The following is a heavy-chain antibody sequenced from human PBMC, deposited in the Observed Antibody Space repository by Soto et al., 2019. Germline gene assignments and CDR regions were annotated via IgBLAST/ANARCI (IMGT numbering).Heavy chain of an antibody. CDR2: INPSGGST. D-gene: IGHD2-2*01. J-gene: IGHJ6*02. V-gene: IGHV1-46*01. CDR3: ARRCSSTSCLLYYGMDV. CDR1: GYTFTSYY. Sequence: ASVKVSCKASGYTFTSYYMHWVRQAPGQGLGWMGIINPSGGSTSYAQKFQGRVIMTRDTSTSTVYMELSSLRSEDTAVYYCARRCSSTSCLLYYGMDVWGQGTTVTVSS.